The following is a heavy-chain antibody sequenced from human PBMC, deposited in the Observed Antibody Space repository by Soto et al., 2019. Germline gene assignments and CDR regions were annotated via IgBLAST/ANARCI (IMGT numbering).Heavy chain of an antibody. D-gene: IGHD4-17*01. J-gene: IGHJ6*02. Sequence: QVQLVQSGAEVKKPGSSVKVSCKASGGTFSSYAISWVRQAPGQGLEWMGGIIPIFGTANYAQKFQGRVTITADESTSTAYMELSSLRSEDTAVYYCARALHDYGAYVDPYYYYGMDVWGQGTTVTVS. CDR2: IIPIFGTA. V-gene: IGHV1-69*12. CDR1: GGTFSSYA. CDR3: ARALHDYGAYVDPYYYYGMDV.